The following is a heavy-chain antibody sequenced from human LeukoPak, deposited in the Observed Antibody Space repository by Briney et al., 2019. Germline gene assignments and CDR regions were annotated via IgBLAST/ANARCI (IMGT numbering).Heavy chain of an antibody. D-gene: IGHD4-17*01. V-gene: IGHV3-30*18. CDR2: ISDDGRRK. CDR1: GFMFSSYW. CDR3: AKRPSDYGDYVTYFDY. Sequence: GGSLRLSCEASGFMFSSYWMTWVRQAPGKGLEWVGVISDDGRRKDYADSVKGRFTISRDNSKDTLYLQMNSLRAEDTAVYYCAKRPSDYGDYVTYFDYWGQGTLVTVSS. J-gene: IGHJ4*02.